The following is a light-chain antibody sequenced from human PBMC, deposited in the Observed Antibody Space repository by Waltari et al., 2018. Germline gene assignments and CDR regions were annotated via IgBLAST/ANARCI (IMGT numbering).Light chain of an antibody. J-gene: IGKJ4*01. CDR3: QQHSDWPLT. Sequence: EIVLTQSPATLSLSLGERATLSCRASQSVSSNLAWYQQKPGQAPRLLIYAASNRATGISARFSGSGSGTDFTLTSISLEPEDFAVYYCQQHSDWPLTFGGGTKVEIK. V-gene: IGKV3-11*01. CDR1: QSVSSN. CDR2: AAS.